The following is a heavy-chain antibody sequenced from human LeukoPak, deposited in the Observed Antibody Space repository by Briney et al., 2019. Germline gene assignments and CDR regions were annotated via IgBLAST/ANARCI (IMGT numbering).Heavy chain of an antibody. CDR3: VRDGPYYSNVWYGGTYQFGMDV. V-gene: IGHV4-59*12. D-gene: IGHD6-19*01. J-gene: IGHJ6*02. CDR2: IYYNGNT. Sequence: SETLSLTCSVSDGSINSYYWNWIRRPPGKGLEWIGYIYYNGNTNYSPSLRSRVTMSVDTSKNLFSLKLNSVTAADTAVYYCVRDGPYYSNVWYGGTYQFGMDVWGQGTTVTVSS. CDR1: DGSINSYY.